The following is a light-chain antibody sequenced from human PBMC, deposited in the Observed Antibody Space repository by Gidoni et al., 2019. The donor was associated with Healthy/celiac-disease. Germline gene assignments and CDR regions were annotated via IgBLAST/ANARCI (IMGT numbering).Light chain of an antibody. J-gene: IGLJ3*02. Sequence: SYVLTQPPSVSLAPGKTARITCGGNNIGSKSVHWYQQKPGQAPVLVIYYDSDRPSGIPERFSGSNSGNTATLTISRVEAGDEADYYCQVSEVFGGGTKLTVL. CDR1: NIGSKS. CDR2: YDS. CDR3: QVSEV. V-gene: IGLV3-21*01.